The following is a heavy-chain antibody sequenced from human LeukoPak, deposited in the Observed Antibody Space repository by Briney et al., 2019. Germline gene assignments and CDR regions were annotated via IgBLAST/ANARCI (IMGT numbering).Heavy chain of an antibody. V-gene: IGHV4-34*01. J-gene: IGHJ6*02. CDR2: INHSGST. D-gene: IGHD5-18*01. CDR1: GGSFSGYY. Sequence: PSETLSLACAVYGGSFSGYYWSWIRQPPGKGLEWIGEINHSGSTNYNPSLKSRVTISVDTSKNQFSLKLSSVTAADTAVYYCVSHPYSSYYYHMDVWGRGTTVTASS. CDR3: VSHPYSSYYYHMDV.